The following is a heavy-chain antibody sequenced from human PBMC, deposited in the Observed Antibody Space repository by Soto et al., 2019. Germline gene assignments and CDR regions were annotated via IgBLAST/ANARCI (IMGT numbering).Heavy chain of an antibody. J-gene: IGHJ4*02. D-gene: IGHD5-18*01. CDR2: IRNKGNNYAT. V-gene: IGHV3-73*02. CDR1: GFTFSDSA. Sequence: EVQLVESGGGLVQPGGSLKLSCAASGFTFSDSAMHWVRQASGKGLEWVGRIRNKGNNYATAYTASVKGRFTISRDDSKNTVYLQMNSLKIDGTAVYYCTSRRDWTAVDPLAYWGLGTLVTVSS. CDR3: TSRRDWTAVDPLAY.